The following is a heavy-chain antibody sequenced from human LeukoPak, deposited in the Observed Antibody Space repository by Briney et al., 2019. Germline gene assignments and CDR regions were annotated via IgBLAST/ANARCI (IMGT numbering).Heavy chain of an antibody. Sequence: GGSLRLSCAASGFTFSSYAMSWVRQAPGKGLEWVSGISGSGGCTYYADSVKGRFTISRDNSKNTLYLQMNSLRAEDTAVYYCAKAPWGSAGIYYYYYMDVWGKGTTVTVSS. V-gene: IGHV3-23*01. J-gene: IGHJ6*03. CDR1: GFTFSSYA. D-gene: IGHD1-1*01. CDR2: ISGSGGCT. CDR3: AKAPWGSAGIYYYYYMDV.